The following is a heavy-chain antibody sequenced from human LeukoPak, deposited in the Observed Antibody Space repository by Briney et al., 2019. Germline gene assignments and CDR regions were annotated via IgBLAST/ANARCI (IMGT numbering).Heavy chain of an antibody. Sequence: GGSLRLSCAASGFTFSSYTMHWVRQAPGKGLEWVAVISYDGTNEYYADSVKGRFTISRDNSKNTLYLQMNSLRPEDTAVHYCARAREWLFDYWGQGTLVTVSA. V-gene: IGHV3-30-3*01. CDR1: GFTFSSYT. CDR3: ARAREWLFDY. D-gene: IGHD3-3*01. J-gene: IGHJ4*02. CDR2: ISYDGTNE.